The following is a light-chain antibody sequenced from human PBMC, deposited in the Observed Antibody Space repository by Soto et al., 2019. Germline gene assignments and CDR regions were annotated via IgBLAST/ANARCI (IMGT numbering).Light chain of an antibody. CDR3: QQRSVWPFT. CDR2: DAS. Sequence: EIVLTQSPASVSLSPGDRATLSCRASQSVNNYVAWYQQKPGQAPRLLIYDASKRATVIPARFSGSGSGTDFTLTVSSLEPEDFVLYFCQQRSVWPFTFGQGTRLQIK. V-gene: IGKV3-11*01. J-gene: IGKJ5*01. CDR1: QSVNNY.